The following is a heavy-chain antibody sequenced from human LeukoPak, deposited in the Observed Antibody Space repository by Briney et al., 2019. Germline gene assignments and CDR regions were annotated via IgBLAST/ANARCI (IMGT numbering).Heavy chain of an antibody. Sequence: GGSLRLSCAASGFTSSSYPMHWVRLAPGKGLEYVSGITANGGTTYYANSVKGRFTISRDNSKNTLYLQMGSLRAEDMAVYYCGRGRYCTNGVCQYFDYWGQGTLVTVSS. CDR1: GFTSSSYP. CDR2: ITANGGTT. V-gene: IGHV3-64*01. D-gene: IGHD2-8*01. CDR3: GRGRYCTNGVCQYFDY. J-gene: IGHJ4*02.